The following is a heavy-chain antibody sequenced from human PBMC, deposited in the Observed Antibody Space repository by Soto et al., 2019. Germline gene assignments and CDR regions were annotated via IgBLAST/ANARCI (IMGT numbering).Heavy chain of an antibody. J-gene: IGHJ6*02. CDR1: GYRFISYY. Sequence: ASVKVSCKASGYRFISYYVHLVRQAPGQGLEWIAVLNPSNGRTTYAETFQGRITIKTDTSTSTLFMELSSLRSDDTAVYFCARDISRRQTYYGMDVWGQGTTVTVSS. CDR3: ARDISRRQTYYGMDV. CDR2: LNPSNGRT. D-gene: IGHD2-21*01. V-gene: IGHV1-46*01.